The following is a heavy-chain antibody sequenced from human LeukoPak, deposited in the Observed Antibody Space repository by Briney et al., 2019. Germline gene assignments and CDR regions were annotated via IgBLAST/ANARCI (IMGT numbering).Heavy chain of an antibody. CDR1: GFTFSSYG. CDR3: ASVSGSYLDFQH. CDR2: IRYDGSNK. Sequence: QAGGSLRLSCAASGFTFSSYGMHWVRQAPGKGLEWVAFIRYDGSNKYYADSVKGRFTISRDNSKNTLYLQMNSLRAEDTAVYYCASVSGSYLDFQHWGQGTLVTVSS. V-gene: IGHV3-30*02. D-gene: IGHD3-10*01. J-gene: IGHJ1*01.